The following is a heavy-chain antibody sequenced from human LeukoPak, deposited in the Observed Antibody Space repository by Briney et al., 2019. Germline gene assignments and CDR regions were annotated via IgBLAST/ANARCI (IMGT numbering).Heavy chain of an antibody. CDR1: GGSFSGCY. J-gene: IGHJ4*02. Sequence: SETLSLTCAVYGGSFSGCYWSWIRQPPGKGLEWIGEINHSGSTNYNPSLKSRVTISVDTSKNQFSLKLSSVTAADTAVYYCARGLQYYDSSGYYTFDYWGQGTLVTVSS. CDR2: INHSGST. D-gene: IGHD3-22*01. V-gene: IGHV4-34*01. CDR3: ARGLQYYDSSGYYTFDY.